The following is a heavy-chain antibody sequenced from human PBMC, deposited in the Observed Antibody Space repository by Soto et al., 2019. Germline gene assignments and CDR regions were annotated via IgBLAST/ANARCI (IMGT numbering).Heavy chain of an antibody. CDR2: MYPGDSDT. Sequence: GESLKISCRGSGYDFNTNWFGWVRQLPGRGLEWVGIMYPGDSDTRYNPSLQGHVTLSVDVTVSTAFLQWRSLETSDTGMYFCARLPRDCNKTSCYYADHWGQGTQVTAPQ. J-gene: IGHJ4*02. CDR3: ARLPRDCNKTSCYYADH. D-gene: IGHD3-3*01. V-gene: IGHV5-51*01. CDR1: GYDFNTNW.